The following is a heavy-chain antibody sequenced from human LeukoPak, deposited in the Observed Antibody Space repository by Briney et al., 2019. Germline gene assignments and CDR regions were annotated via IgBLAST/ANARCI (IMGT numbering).Heavy chain of an antibody. D-gene: IGHD2-2*01. CDR2: IYYSGST. J-gene: IGHJ6*03. CDR3: ARLHCSSTSCYPNYMDV. Sequence: SETLSLTCTVSGGSISSSSYYWGWIPQPPGKGLEWIGSIYYSGSTYYNPSLKSRVTISVDTSKNQFSLKLSSVTAADTAVYYCARLHCSSTSCYPNYMDVWGKGTTVTVSS. V-gene: IGHV4-39*01. CDR1: GGSISSSSYY.